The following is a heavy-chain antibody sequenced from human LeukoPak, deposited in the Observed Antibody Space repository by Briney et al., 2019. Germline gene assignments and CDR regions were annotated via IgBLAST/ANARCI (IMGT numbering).Heavy chain of an antibody. V-gene: IGHV3-74*01. Sequence: GGSLRLSCAASGFTFSSYWMHWVRQAPGKGLVWVSRINSDGSSTSYADSVKGRFTISRDNAKNSLYLQMNSLRAEDTAVYYCARDGANFREAYWGQGTLVTVSS. D-gene: IGHD4/OR15-4a*01. CDR2: INSDGSST. J-gene: IGHJ4*02. CDR3: ARDGANFREAY. CDR1: GFTFSSYW.